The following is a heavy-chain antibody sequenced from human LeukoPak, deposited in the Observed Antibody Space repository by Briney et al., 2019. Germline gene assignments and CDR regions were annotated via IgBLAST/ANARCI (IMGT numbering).Heavy chain of an antibody. CDR3: ARDRGYSYSGNRFDY. CDR1: GVTFSSYS. CDR2: ISSSSSTI. J-gene: IGHJ4*02. V-gene: IGHV3-48*01. Sequence: GGSLRLSCAASGVTFSSYSMNWVRQAPGKGLEWVSYISSSSSTIYYADSVKGRFTISRDNAKNSLYLQMNSLRAEDTAVYYCARDRGYSYSGNRFDYWGQGTLVTVSS. D-gene: IGHD5-18*01.